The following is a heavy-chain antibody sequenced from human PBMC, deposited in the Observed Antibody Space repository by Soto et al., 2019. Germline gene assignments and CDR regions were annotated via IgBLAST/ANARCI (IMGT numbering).Heavy chain of an antibody. CDR2: IYHSGST. D-gene: IGHD6-19*01. J-gene: IGHJ4*02. CDR3: AREVHSGWYFDY. V-gene: IGHV4-4*02. Sequence: SETLSLTCAVSGGSISSSNWWSWVRQPPGKGLEWIGEIYHSGSTNYNPSLKSRVTISVDKSKTQFSLKLSSVTAADTAVYYCAREVHSGWYFDYWGQGTLVTVSS. CDR1: GGSISSSNW.